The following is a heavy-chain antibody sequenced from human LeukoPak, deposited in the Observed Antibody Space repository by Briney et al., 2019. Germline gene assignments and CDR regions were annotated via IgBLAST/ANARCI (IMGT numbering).Heavy chain of an antibody. V-gene: IGHV3-20*04. CDR2: INWNGGNT. CDR3: ARAPGVRYYYYMDV. J-gene: IGHJ6*03. D-gene: IGHD2-8*01. CDR1: GFTFDDYG. Sequence: GGSLRLSCAASGFTFDDYGISWVRQAPGKGLEWVSGINWNGGNTGYADSVKGRFTISRDNVKNSLYLQMNSLRAEDSALYYCARAPGVRYYYYMDVWGKGTTVTVSS.